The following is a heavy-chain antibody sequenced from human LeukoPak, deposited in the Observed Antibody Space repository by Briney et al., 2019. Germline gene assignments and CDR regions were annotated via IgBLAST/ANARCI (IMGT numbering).Heavy chain of an antibody. J-gene: IGHJ6*02. D-gene: IGHD2-15*01. Sequence: GGSLRLSCAASGFTFSSYSMNWVRQAPGKGLEWVSSIGSSSSYIYYADSVKGRFTISRDNAKNSLYLQMNSLRAEDTAVYYCARELGYCSGGSCSGMDVWGQGTTVTVSS. CDR2: IGSSSSYI. CDR3: ARELGYCSGGSCSGMDV. CDR1: GFTFSSYS. V-gene: IGHV3-21*01.